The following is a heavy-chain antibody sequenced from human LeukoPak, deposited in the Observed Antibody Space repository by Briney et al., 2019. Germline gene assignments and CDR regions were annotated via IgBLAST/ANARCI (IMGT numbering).Heavy chain of an antibody. V-gene: IGHV3-23*01. CDR3: SKGHRSSTSCLSSAEYFQY. CDR1: GFTFSSYA. J-gene: IGHJ1*01. D-gene: IGHD2-2*01. Sequence: GGSLRLSCAASGFTFSSYAMNWVRQAPGKGLEWVSGISGSGGSTYYADSVKGRFTISRDNSKNTLYLQVNSLRAEDTAMYYCSKGHRSSTSCLSSAEYFQYWGQGTLVTVSS. CDR2: ISGSGGST.